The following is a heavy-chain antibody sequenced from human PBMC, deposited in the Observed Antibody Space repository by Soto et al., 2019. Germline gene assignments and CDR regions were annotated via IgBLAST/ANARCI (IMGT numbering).Heavy chain of an antibody. D-gene: IGHD3-10*01. CDR1: NVSFSGYY. CDR3: ARGRITPLVRGINRLALYDY. CDR2: ISHSGST. J-gene: IGHJ4*02. V-gene: IGHV4-34*02. Sequence: QVQLQQWGAGLLKPSETLSLSCAVYNVSFSGYYWTWIRQSPGKGLEWIGEISHSGSTHYIPALKSRLTISVYTSKNQLSLNLKSVTAADTAVYYCARGRITPLVRGINRLALYDYWGQGTLVTVSS.